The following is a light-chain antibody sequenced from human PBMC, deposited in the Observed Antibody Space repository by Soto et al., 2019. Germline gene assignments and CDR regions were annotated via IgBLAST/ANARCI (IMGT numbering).Light chain of an antibody. CDR3: QQSYSALQST. CDR1: QSISSY. Sequence: DIQMTQSPSSLSASVGDRVTITCRASQSISSYLNWYQQKPWKAPKPLIYAAFSLQSGVPSRFSGSGSGTDFTRTIIMLQPEDLATYYCQQSYSALQSTFGHGTKGDIK. V-gene: IGKV1-39*01. J-gene: IGKJ3*01. CDR2: AAF.